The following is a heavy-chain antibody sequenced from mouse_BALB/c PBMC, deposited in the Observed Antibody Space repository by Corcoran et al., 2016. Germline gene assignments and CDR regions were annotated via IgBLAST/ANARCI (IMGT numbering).Heavy chain of an antibody. V-gene: IGHV9-2-1*01. J-gene: IGHJ4*01. D-gene: IGHD2-2*01. CDR2: INTETGEP. CDR3: ARWLRRGYAMDY. CDR1: GYTFTDYS. Sequence: QIQLVQSGPELKKPGETVKISCKASGYTFTDYSMHWVKQAPGEGLKWMGWINTETGEPTYADDFNGRFAFSLETSASTAYLQINNLKNEDTATYFCARWLRRGYAMDYWGQGTAVTVSS.